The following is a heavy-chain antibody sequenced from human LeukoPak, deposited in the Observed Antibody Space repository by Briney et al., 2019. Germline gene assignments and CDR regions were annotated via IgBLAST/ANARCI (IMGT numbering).Heavy chain of an antibody. CDR2: INPNSGGT. Sequence: ASVKVSCKASGYTFTGYYMHWVRQAPGQGLEWMGWINPNSGGTNYAQKFQGRVTMTRDTSISTAYMELSRLRSDDTAVYYCTRGLYCSSTSCYNPIDYWGQGTLVTVSS. V-gene: IGHV1-2*02. D-gene: IGHD2-2*02. CDR1: GYTFTGYY. CDR3: TRGLYCSSTSCYNPIDY. J-gene: IGHJ4*02.